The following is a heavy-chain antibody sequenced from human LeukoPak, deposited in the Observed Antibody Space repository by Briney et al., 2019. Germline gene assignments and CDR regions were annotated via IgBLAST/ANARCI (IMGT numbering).Heavy chain of an antibody. J-gene: IGHJ4*02. Sequence: GGSLRLSCAASGSTFSSYAMSWVRQAPGKGLEWVSAISGSGGSTYYADSVKGRFAISRDNSKNTLYLQMNSLRAEDTAVYYCAKAARCGGEYYFDYWGQGTLVIVSS. CDR3: AKAARCGGEYYFDY. CDR1: GSTFSSYA. CDR2: ISGSGGST. D-gene: IGHD3-10*01. V-gene: IGHV3-23*01.